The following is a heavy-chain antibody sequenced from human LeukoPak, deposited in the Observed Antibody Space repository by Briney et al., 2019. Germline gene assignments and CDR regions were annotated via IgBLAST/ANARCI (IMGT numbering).Heavy chain of an antibody. J-gene: IGHJ4*02. Sequence: GGSLRLSCAASGFTFSSYEMNWVRQAPGKGLEWVSYISSSGSTIYYADSVKGRFTISRDNAKNSLYLQMNSLRAEDTAVYHCARVGWYSSSSRNYFRYLGQGTLVTVSS. CDR3: ARVGWYSSSSRNYFRY. D-gene: IGHD6-6*01. CDR2: ISSSGSTI. CDR1: GFTFSSYE. V-gene: IGHV3-48*03.